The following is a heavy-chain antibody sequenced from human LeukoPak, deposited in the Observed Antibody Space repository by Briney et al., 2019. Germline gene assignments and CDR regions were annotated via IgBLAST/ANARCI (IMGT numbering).Heavy chain of an antibody. D-gene: IGHD1-26*01. CDR2: INHSGST. J-gene: IGHJ4*02. CDR1: GGSFSGYY. Sequence: SETLSLTCAVYGGSFSGYYWSWIRQPPGKGLEWIGEINHSGSTNYNPSLKSRVTISVDTSKNQISLKLSSVTAADTAVYYCARDRRGYSGSYYMSPGDYWGQGTLVTVSS. CDR3: ARDRRGYSGSYYMSPGDY. V-gene: IGHV4-34*01.